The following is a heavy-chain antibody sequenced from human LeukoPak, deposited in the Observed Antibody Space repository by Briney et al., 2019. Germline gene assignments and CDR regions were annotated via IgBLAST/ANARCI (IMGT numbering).Heavy chain of an antibody. J-gene: IGHJ4*02. V-gene: IGHV3-53*01. CDR3: AKDHSSGYYYFDY. Sequence: GGSLRLSCAASGFTVSSNYMSWVRQAPGKGLEWVSVIYSGGSTYYADSVKGRFTISRDNSKNTLYLQMNSLRAEDTAVYYCAKDHSSGYYYFDYWGQGTLVPSPQ. D-gene: IGHD3-22*01. CDR1: GFTVSSNY. CDR2: IYSGGST.